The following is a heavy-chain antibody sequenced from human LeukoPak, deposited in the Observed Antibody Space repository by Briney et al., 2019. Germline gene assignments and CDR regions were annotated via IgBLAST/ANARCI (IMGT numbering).Heavy chain of an antibody. CDR2: IKQDGSEK. CDR1: GFTFSSYG. D-gene: IGHD6-13*01. Sequence: PGRSLRLSCAASGFTFSSYGMHWVRQAPGKGLEWVANIKQDGSEKYYVDSVKGRFTISRDNAKNSLYLQMNSLRAEDTAVYYCARTHSSSCDYWGQGTLVTVSS. J-gene: IGHJ4*02. CDR3: ARTHSSSCDY. V-gene: IGHV3-7*01.